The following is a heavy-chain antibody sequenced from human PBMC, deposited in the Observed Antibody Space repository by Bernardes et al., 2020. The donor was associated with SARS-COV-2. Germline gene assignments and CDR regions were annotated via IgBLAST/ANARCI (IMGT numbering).Heavy chain of an antibody. D-gene: IGHD3-10*01. CDR1: GFTFSSYA. Sequence: GGSLRLSCAASGFTFSSYAMSWVRQAPGKGLEWVSTISGSGGSTYYADSVKGRFTISRDNSKNTLYLQMNSLRAEDTAVYYCASTARITMVRGVFYGMDVWGQGTTVTVSS. CDR2: ISGSGGST. J-gene: IGHJ6*02. V-gene: IGHV3-23*01. CDR3: ASTARITMVRGVFYGMDV.